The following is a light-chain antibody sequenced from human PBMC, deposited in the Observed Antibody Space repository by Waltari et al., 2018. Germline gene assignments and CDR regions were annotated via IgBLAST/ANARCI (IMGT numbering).Light chain of an antibody. CDR1: HGISNS. J-gene: IGKJ1*01. V-gene: IGKV1-NL1*01. CDR2: TAS. CDR3: QQYYSTPRT. Sequence: DIQMTQSPSSLSASVGERVTITCRASHGISNSLAWYQQKPGKAPKLLLYTASRLESGVPSRFSGSGSGTDYTLAISSLQPEDFATYYCQQYYSTPRTFGQGTKVEIK.